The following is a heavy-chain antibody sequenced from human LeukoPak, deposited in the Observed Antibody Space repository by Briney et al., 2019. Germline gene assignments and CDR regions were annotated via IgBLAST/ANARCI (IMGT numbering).Heavy chain of an antibody. CDR1: GFTFSSYA. J-gene: IGHJ4*02. D-gene: IGHD3-22*01. CDR3: ATNYYDSSGYYYGFDY. V-gene: IGHV1-69*05. CDR2: IIPIFGTT. Sequence: GGSLRLSCAASGFTFSSYAISWVRQAPGQGLEWMGGIIPIFGTTNYAQKFQGRVTITTDESTSTAYMELSSLRSEDTAVYYCATNYYDSSGYYYGFDYWGQGTLVTVSS.